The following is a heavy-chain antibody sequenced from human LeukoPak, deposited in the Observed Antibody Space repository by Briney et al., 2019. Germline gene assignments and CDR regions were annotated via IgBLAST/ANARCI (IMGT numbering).Heavy chain of an antibody. V-gene: IGHV3-66*01. J-gene: IGHJ4*02. Sequence: PGGSLRLSCAVYGFTVSSIYMSWVRQAPGKGREWVSVILSGGSQSFADSLKGRFTSSRDSSKAPVSLQLNALRVEDAAVYYCAREGGRGSADYSGQRTLVTVSS. CDR1: GFTVSSIY. CDR2: ILSGGSQ. D-gene: IGHD6-25*01. CDR3: AREGGRGSADY.